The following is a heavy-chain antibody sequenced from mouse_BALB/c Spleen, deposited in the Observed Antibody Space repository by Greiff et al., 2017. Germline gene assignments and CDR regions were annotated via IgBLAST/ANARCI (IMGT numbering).Heavy chain of an antibody. J-gene: IGHJ4*01. CDR2: IDPANGNT. D-gene: IGHD2-14*01. V-gene: IGHV14-3*02. Sequence: VQLKESGAELVKPGASVKLSCTASGFNIKDTYMHWVKQRPEQGLEWIGRIDPANGNTKYDPKFQGKATITADTSSNTAYLQLSSLTSEDTAVYYCAREGAYYRYTYAMDYWGQGTSVTVSS. CDR1: GFNIKDTY. CDR3: AREGAYYRYTYAMDY.